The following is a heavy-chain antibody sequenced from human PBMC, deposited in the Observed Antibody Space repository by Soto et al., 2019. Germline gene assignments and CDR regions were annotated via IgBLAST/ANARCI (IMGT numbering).Heavy chain of an antibody. Sequence: RRLSCAASGFTFSSYSMNWVRQAPGKGLEWVSSISSSSSYIYYADSVKGRFTISRDNAKNSLYLQMNSLRAEDTAVYYCASYREYSGYDRGYDYWGQGTLVTVS. CDR2: ISSSSSYI. J-gene: IGHJ4*02. CDR3: ASYREYSGYDRGYDY. V-gene: IGHV3-21*01. CDR1: GFTFSSYS. D-gene: IGHD5-12*01.